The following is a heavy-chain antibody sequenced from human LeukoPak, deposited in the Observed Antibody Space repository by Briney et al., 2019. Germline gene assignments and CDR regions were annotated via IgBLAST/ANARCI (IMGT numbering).Heavy chain of an antibody. D-gene: IGHD6-6*01. CDR1: GYTFTSYG. Sequence: GASVKVSCKASGYTFTSYGISWVRQAPGQGLEWMGWISAYNGNTNYAQKLQGRVTMTTDTSTSTAYMELRSLRSYDTAVYYCARDRFGTTSVAARYWGQGTLVTVSS. J-gene: IGHJ4*02. V-gene: IGHV1-18*01. CDR3: ARDRFGTTSVAARY. CDR2: ISAYNGNT.